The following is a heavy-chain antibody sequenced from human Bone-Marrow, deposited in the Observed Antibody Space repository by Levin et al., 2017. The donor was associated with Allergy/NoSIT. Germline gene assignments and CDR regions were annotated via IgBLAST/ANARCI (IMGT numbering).Heavy chain of an antibody. J-gene: IGHJ4*02. V-gene: IGHV3-21*01. CDR2: ISSSSSYI. CDR1: GFTFSSYS. Sequence: GGSLRLSCAASGFTFSSYSMNWVRQAPGKGLEWVSSISSSSSYIYYADSVKGRFTISRDNAKNSLYLQMNSLRAEDTAVYYCARLGYCSSTSCTFDYWGQGTLVTVSS. D-gene: IGHD2-2*01. CDR3: ARLGYCSSTSCTFDY.